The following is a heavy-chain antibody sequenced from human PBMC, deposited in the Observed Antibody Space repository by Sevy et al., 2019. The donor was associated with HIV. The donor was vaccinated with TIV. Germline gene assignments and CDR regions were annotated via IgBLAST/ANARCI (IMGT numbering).Heavy chain of an antibody. Sequence: SETLSLTCTVSGYSISSGYYWGWIRQPPGKGLEWIGSIYHSGSTYYNPSLKSRVTISVDTSKNLFSLKLSSVTAADTAVYYCARGGVGATVLWYWFDPWGQGTLVTVSS. CDR2: IYHSGST. D-gene: IGHD1-26*01. CDR1: GYSISSGYY. J-gene: IGHJ5*02. V-gene: IGHV4-38-2*02. CDR3: ARGGVGATVLWYWFDP.